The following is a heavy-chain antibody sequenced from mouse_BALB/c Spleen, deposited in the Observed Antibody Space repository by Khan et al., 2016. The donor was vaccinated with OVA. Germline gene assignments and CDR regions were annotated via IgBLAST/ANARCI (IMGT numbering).Heavy chain of an antibody. CDR1: GYTFTNYG. V-gene: IGHV9-3-1*01. D-gene: IGHD2-3*01. J-gene: IGHJ1*01. CDR2: INTYTGEP. CDR3: ARMMPDWYFDL. Sequence: QIQLVQSGPELKKPGETVKISCKASGYTFTNYGMNWVKQAPGKGLKWMGWINTYTGEPTYADDFKGRFAFSLETSASTAYWQINNLKNEDTAKYFCARMMPDWYFDLWGAGTTVTVSS.